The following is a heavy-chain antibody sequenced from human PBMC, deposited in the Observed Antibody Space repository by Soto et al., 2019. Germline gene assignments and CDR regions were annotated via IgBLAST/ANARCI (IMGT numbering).Heavy chain of an antibody. J-gene: IGHJ4*02. CDR2: INHSGST. Sequence: SETLSLTCAVYGGSFSGYYWSWIRQPPGKGLEWIGEINHSGSTNYNPSLKSRVTISVDTSKNQFSLKLSSVTAADTAVYYFARWASSWYDYWGQGTLVTVSS. D-gene: IGHD6-13*01. V-gene: IGHV4-34*01. CDR1: GGSFSGYY. CDR3: ARWASSWYDY.